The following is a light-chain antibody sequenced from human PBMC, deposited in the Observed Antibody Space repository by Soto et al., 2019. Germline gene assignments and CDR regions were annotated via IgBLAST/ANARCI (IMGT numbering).Light chain of an antibody. CDR2: EVS. CDR3: SSYTSSSSLVV. CDR1: SKDVGGYKY. J-gene: IGLJ2*01. Sequence: QSALTQPASVSGSPGQSITISCTGTSKDVGGYKYVSWYQQHPGKAPKLMIYEVSNRPSGISIRFSGSKSGNTASLTISGLQAEDEAHYYCSSYTSSSSLVVFGGGTKVTVL. V-gene: IGLV2-14*01.